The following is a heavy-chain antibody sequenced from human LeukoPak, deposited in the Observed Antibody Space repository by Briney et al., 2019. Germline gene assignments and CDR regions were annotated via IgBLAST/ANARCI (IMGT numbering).Heavy chain of an antibody. CDR2: ISSSSSYI. CDR1: GFTFSSYS. Sequence: GGSLRLSCAASGFTFSSYSMNWVRQAPGKGLEWVSSISSSSSYIYYADSVKGRFTISRDNSKNTLYLQMNGLRAEDTAVYYCARGVQLGHFDYWGQGTLVTVSS. D-gene: IGHD1-1*01. V-gene: IGHV3-21*01. J-gene: IGHJ4*02. CDR3: ARGVQLGHFDY.